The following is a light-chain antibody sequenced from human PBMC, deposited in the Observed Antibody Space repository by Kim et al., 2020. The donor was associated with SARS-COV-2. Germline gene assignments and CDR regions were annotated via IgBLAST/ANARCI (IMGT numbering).Light chain of an antibody. CDR2: IDSDGSH. CDR3: QTWGTDMV. J-gene: IGLJ3*02. CDR1: SGHSSYA. Sequence: QLVLTQSPSASASLGASVRLTCTLSSGHSSYAIAWHQQQAEKGPRYLMRIDSDGSHNRGDAIPDRLSGSSSGAERYLTISSVQPEDEADYYCQTWGTDMVFGGGTQLTVL. V-gene: IGLV4-69*01.